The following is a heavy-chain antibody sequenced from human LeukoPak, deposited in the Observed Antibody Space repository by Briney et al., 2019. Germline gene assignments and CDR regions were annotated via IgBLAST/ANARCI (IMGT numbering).Heavy chain of an antibody. V-gene: IGHV3-23*01. CDR2: ISGSGGST. Sequence: PGGSLRLSCAASGFTFSSYAMSWVRQAPGKGLEWVSAISGSGGSTYYADSVKGRFTISRDNSKNTLYLQVNSLRAEDTAVYYCAKVLWDSSGYHYYYGMDVWGQGTTVTVSS. J-gene: IGHJ6*02. CDR3: AKVLWDSSGYHYYYGMDV. D-gene: IGHD3-22*01. CDR1: GFTFSSYA.